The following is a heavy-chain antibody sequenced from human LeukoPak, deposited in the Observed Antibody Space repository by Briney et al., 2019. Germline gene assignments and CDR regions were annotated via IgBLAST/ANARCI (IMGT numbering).Heavy chain of an antibody. J-gene: IGHJ4*02. Sequence: ASVTVSCKASGGTFSSYAISWVRQAPGQGLEWMGGIIPIFGTANYAQKFQGRVTITADESTSTAYMELSSLRSEDTAVYYCARGGDGDILTGLVFDYWGQGTLVTVSS. D-gene: IGHD3-9*01. CDR1: GGTFSSYA. V-gene: IGHV1-69*13. CDR2: IIPIFGTA. CDR3: ARGGDGDILTGLVFDY.